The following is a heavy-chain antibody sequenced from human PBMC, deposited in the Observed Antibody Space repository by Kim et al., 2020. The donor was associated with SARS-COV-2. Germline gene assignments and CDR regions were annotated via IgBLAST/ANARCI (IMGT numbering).Heavy chain of an antibody. V-gene: IGHV3-11*06. D-gene: IGHD3-3*01. J-gene: IGHJ4*02. CDR3: ARETTIFNRPAYFDY. Sequence: DSVKGRFTISRDNAKNSLYLRMNSLRAEDTAVYYCARETTIFNRPAYFDYWGQGTLVTVSS.